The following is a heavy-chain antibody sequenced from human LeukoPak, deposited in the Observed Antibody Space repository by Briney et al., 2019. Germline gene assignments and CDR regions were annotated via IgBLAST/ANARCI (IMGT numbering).Heavy chain of an antibody. CDR3: ARDLRPYYDSSGYYYDYYGMDV. CDR2: SYYTGST. CDR1: GYSISSSNW. D-gene: IGHD3-22*01. J-gene: IGHJ6*02. V-gene: IGHV4-28*03. Sequence: SETLSLTCAVSGYSISSSNWWGWIRQPPGKGLEWIAYSYYTGSTYYNPSLKSRVTMSVDTSKNQFSLKLSSVTAADTAVYYCARDLRPYYDSSGYYYDYYGMDVWGQGTTVTVSS.